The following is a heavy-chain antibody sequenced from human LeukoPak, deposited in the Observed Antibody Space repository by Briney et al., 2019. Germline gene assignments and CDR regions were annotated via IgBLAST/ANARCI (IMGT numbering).Heavy chain of an antibody. D-gene: IGHD3-22*01. CDR1: GFSVTTKY. V-gene: IGHV3-53*01. J-gene: IGHJ3*02. Sequence: GGSLRLSCAASGFSVTTKYMSWVRQAPGKGLEWVSVMYSGGGTIYSDSVKGRFTISRDNSKNTLFLEMNSLRAEDTAVYYCAREKSYYEYAFDMWGQGTMVTVCS. CDR2: MYSGGGT. CDR3: AREKSYYEYAFDM.